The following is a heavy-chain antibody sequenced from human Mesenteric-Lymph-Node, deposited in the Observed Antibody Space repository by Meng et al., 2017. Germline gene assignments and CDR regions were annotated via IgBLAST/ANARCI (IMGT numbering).Heavy chain of an antibody. CDR3: ARKYYDILTGYNWFDP. CDR1: GGSISSSTYY. CDR2: INYSGNT. D-gene: IGHD3-9*01. J-gene: IGHJ5*02. Sequence: GSLRLSCTVSGGSISSSTYYWGWIRQPPGKGLEWIGSINYSGNTYYTPSLKGRVTISVDTSKNQFSLNLYSVTAADTAVYYCARKYYDILTGYNWFDPWGQGTLVTVSS. V-gene: IGHV4-39*07.